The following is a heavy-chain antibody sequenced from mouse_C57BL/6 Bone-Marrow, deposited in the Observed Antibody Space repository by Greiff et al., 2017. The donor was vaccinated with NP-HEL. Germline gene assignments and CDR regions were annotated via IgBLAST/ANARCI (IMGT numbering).Heavy chain of an antibody. CDR2: IRSKSSNYAT. CDR1: GFTFNTYA. D-gene: IGHD2-4*01. CDR3: VRGGDYDERFAY. Sequence: EVQVVESGGGLVQPKGSLKLSCAASGFTFNTYAMHWVRQAPGKGLEWVARIRSKSSNYATYYADSVKDRFTISRDDSQSMLYLQMNNLKTEDTAMYYCVRGGDYDERFAYWGQGTLVTVSA. V-gene: IGHV10-3*01. J-gene: IGHJ3*01.